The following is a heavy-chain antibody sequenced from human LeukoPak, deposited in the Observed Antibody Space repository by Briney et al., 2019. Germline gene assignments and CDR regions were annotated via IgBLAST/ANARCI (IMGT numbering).Heavy chain of an antibody. CDR2: ISSSSSYT. Sequence: PGGSLRLSCAASGFTFSDYYMSWIRQAPGKGLEWVSYISSSSSYTNYADSVKGRFTISRDNAKNSLYLQMNSLRAEDTAVYYCARGDYVWGSYRPYDAFDIWGQGTMVTVSS. J-gene: IGHJ3*02. V-gene: IGHV3-11*05. CDR3: ARGDYVWGSYRPYDAFDI. D-gene: IGHD3-16*02. CDR1: GFTFSDYY.